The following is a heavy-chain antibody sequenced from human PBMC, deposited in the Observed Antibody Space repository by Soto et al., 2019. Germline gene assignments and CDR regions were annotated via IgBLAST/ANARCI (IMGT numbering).Heavy chain of an antibody. D-gene: IGHD3-10*01. Sequence: QVQLVQSGAEVKKPGASVKVSCKASGYTFTSYDINWVRQTTGQGLEWMGWMNPNSGNTGYAQKVQGRVTMTRTTFRGRAYRELSSLRFGDTAVYYCARTDELRVRWFDPWGQGALVTVSS. CDR3: ARTDELRVRWFDP. V-gene: IGHV1-8*01. CDR2: MNPNSGNT. CDR1: GYTFTSYD. J-gene: IGHJ5*02.